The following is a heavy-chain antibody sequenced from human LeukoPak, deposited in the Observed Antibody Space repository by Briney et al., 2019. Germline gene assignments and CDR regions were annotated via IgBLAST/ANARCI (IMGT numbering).Heavy chain of an antibody. V-gene: IGHV4-31*03. CDR1: GVSISSGGYY. CDR2: IYYSGST. CDR3: ARLYYGSGSYHFDY. D-gene: IGHD3-10*01. Sequence: SQTLSLTCTVSGVSISSGGYYWSWIRQHPGKGLEWIGYIYYSGSTYYNPSLKSRVTISVDTSKNQFSLKLSSVTAADTAVYYCARLYYGSGSYHFDYWGQGTLVTVSS. J-gene: IGHJ4*02.